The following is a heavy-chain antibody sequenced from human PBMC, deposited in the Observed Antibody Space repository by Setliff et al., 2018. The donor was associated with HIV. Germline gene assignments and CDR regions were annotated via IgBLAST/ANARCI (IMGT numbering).Heavy chain of an antibody. CDR3: AKSLGTNYFDS. CDR1: GFTFSSYW. V-gene: IGHV3-7*01. CDR2: IEQDGTEK. D-gene: IGHD1-26*01. Sequence: HPGGSLRLSCAASGFTFSSYWMSWVRQAPGKGLEWVANIEQDGTEKYYVDSVKGRFTISRDNAKNSLYLQMNSLRAEDTAVYYCAKSLGTNYFDSWGQGTLVTVSS. J-gene: IGHJ4*02.